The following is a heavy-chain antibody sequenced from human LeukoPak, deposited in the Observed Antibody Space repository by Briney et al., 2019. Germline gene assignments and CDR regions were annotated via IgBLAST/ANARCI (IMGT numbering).Heavy chain of an antibody. V-gene: IGHV4-34*01. CDR1: GGSFSGYY. D-gene: IGHD3-10*02. Sequence: SETLSVTCAVYGGSFSGYYWSWIRQPPGKGLEWIGEINHSGSTNYNPSLKSRVTISVDTSKNQFSLKLSSVTAADTAVYYCARVFGDYFDYWGQGTLVTVSS. CDR2: INHSGST. J-gene: IGHJ4*02. CDR3: ARVFGDYFDY.